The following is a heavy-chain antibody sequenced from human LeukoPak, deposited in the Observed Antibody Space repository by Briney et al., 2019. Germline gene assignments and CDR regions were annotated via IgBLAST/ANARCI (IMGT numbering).Heavy chain of an antibody. CDR3: ARDGGNSFYYYYGMDV. Sequence: PSETLSLTCAVYGGSFSGYYWSWIRQPPGKGLEWIGEINHSGSTNYNPSLKSRVTISVDTSKNRFSLKLSSVTAADTAVYYCARDGGNSFYYYYGMDVWGQGTTVTVSS. CDR1: GGSFSGYY. J-gene: IGHJ6*02. CDR2: INHSGST. V-gene: IGHV4-34*01. D-gene: IGHD4-23*01.